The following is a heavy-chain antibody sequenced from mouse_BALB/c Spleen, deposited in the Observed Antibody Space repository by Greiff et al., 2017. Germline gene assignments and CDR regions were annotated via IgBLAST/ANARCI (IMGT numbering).Heavy chain of an antibody. V-gene: IGHV3-2*02. J-gene: IGHJ3*01. CDR3: ARSGYGNFWFAY. D-gene: IGHD2-10*02. CDR1: GYSITSDYA. Sequence: EVQGVESGPGLVKPSQSLSLTCTVTGYSITSDYAWNWIRQFPGNKLEWMGYISYSGSTSYNPSLKSRISITRDTSKNQFFLQLNSVTTEDTATYYCARSGYGNFWFAYWGQGTLVTVSA. CDR2: ISYSGST.